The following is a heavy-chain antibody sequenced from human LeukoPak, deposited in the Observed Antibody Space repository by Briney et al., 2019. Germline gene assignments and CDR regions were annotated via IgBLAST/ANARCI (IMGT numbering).Heavy chain of an antibody. D-gene: IGHD3-10*01. Sequence: GASVKVSCKASGYAFTGYYMHWVRQAPGQGLEWMGWINPNSGGTNYAQKLQGRVTMTEDTSTDTAYMELSSLRSEDTAVYYCATRKYYYDSGSYANWFDPWGQGTLVTVSS. V-gene: IGHV1-2*02. CDR2: INPNSGGT. J-gene: IGHJ5*02. CDR1: GYAFTGYY. CDR3: ATRKYYYDSGSYANWFDP.